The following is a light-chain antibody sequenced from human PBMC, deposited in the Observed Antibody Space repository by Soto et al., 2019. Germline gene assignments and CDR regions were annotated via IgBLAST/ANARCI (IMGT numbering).Light chain of an antibody. CDR1: QDISSY. Sequence: DIPMTQSPSSLSASVGDRVTITCRASQDISSYLVWYQQKPGKVPKVLIYGASTLQSGVSSRFSGSGSGTEFTLTINSLQPEDVATYYCQKYNSALLSFGGGTKVEIK. CDR2: GAS. J-gene: IGKJ4*01. V-gene: IGKV1-27*01. CDR3: QKYNSALLS.